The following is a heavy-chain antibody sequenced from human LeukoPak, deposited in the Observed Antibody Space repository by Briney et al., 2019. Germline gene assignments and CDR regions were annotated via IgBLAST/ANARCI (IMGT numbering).Heavy chain of an antibody. Sequence: GGSLRLSCAASGFTFSTYGMYWVRQAPGKGLEWVAFIRYDGSNKYYADSVKGRFTISRDDSKNTLYLQMNSLRAEDTAVYYCAKDPSPYSGSYPEYWGQGTLVTVSS. J-gene: IGHJ4*02. V-gene: IGHV3-30*02. CDR1: GFTFSTYG. CDR3: AKDPSPYSGSYPEY. D-gene: IGHD1-26*01. CDR2: IRYDGSNK.